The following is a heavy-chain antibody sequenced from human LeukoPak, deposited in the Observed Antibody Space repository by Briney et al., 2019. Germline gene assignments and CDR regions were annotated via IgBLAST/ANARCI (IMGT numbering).Heavy chain of an antibody. Sequence: SETLSLTCAVSGYSISSGYYWGWIRQPPGKGLEWIGSIYHSGSTYYNPSLKSRVTISVDTSKNQFSLKLSSVTAADTAVYYCARHEGYSSSGFDPWGQGTLVTVSS. CDR3: ARHEGYSSSGFDP. CDR2: IYHSGST. J-gene: IGHJ5*02. V-gene: IGHV4-38-2*01. CDR1: GYSISSGYY. D-gene: IGHD6-13*01.